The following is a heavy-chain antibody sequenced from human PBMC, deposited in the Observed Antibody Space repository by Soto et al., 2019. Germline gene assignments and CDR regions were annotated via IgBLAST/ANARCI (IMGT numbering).Heavy chain of an antibody. CDR2: IKSKNDGGTT. CDR3: IDCGRSAFDS. D-gene: IGHD1-26*01. V-gene: IGHV3-15*07. J-gene: IGHJ4*02. Sequence: PGGSLRLSCAASGFTFSNAWFNWVRQAPEKGLEWVGRIKSKNDGGTTDYAAPVKDRFTISKDDSKNTLYLQMNTLKTEDTAVYYCIDCGRSAFDSWGQGTLVTVSS. CDR1: GFTFSNAW.